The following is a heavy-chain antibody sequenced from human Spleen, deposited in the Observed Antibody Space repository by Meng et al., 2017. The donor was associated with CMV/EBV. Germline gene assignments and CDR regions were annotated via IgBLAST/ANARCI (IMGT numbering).Heavy chain of an antibody. D-gene: IGHD3-22*01. CDR2: ITPFNGNT. Sequence: SVKVSCKASGYTFTYRYLHWVRQAPGQALEWMGWITPFNGNTNYAQKFQDRVTITRDRSMSTAYMELSSLRSEDTAMYYCARGSFDSSGYQENDAFDMWGQETMVTVSS. CDR3: ARGSFDSSGYQENDAFDM. V-gene: IGHV1-45*02. J-gene: IGHJ3*02. CDR1: GYTFTYRY.